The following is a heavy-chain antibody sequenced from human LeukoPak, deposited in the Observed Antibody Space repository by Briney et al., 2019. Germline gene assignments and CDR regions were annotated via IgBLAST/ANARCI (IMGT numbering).Heavy chain of an antibody. V-gene: IGHV3-30*03. CDR1: GFNFSSYG. CDR3: ARERNLEIAVAGTIFNY. D-gene: IGHD6-19*01. CDR2: ISYDGSER. Sequence: GGSLRLSCAASGFNFSSYGMHWVRQAPGKGLEWVAVISYDGSERNYADSVKGRFAISRDNAKNIVYLQMNSLRAEDTAVYYCARERNLEIAVAGTIFNYWGQGALVTVSS. J-gene: IGHJ4*02.